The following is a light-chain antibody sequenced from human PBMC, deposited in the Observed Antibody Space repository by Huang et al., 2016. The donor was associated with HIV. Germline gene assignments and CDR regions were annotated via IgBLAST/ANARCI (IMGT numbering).Light chain of an antibody. V-gene: IGKV3-15*01. CDR3: QQYDNWPLWT. Sequence: EIVMTQSPATLSVSSGERATLSSRASQSVGSSLAWYQQKLGQAPRLLSFGAATRATGIPARFGGSGSGTEFTLTISGLQSEDFAVYYCQQYDNWPLWTFGQGTKVEIK. CDR2: GAA. CDR1: QSVGSS. J-gene: IGKJ1*01.